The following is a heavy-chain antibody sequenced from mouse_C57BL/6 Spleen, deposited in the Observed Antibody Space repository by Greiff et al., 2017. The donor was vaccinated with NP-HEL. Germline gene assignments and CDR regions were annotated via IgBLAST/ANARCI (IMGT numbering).Heavy chain of an antibody. CDR1: GYTFTDYE. D-gene: IGHD1-1*01. Sequence: VKLVESGAELVRPGASVTLSCKASGYTFTDYEMHWVKQTPVHGLEWIGAIDPETGGTAYNQKFKGKAILTADKSSSTAYMELRSLTSEDSAVYYCTRSYYGSSNWGQGTTLTVSS. J-gene: IGHJ2*01. CDR3: TRSYYGSSN. CDR2: IDPETGGT. V-gene: IGHV1-15*01.